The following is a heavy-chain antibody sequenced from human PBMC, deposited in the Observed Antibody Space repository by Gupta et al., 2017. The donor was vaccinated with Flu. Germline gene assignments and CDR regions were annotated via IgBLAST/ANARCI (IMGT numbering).Heavy chain of an antibody. Sequence: EVQLVESGGGLVKPGGSLRLSCAASGFTFSSYSMNWVRQAPGKGLEWVSSISSRSSYIYYADSVRGRFTISRDNAKNSLYLHMKTLSAEDTAVYYCARVGGHHSFYVDVWGKGTTVTVSS. V-gene: IGHV3-21*06. CDR1: GFTFSSYS. J-gene: IGHJ6*04. CDR2: ISSRSSYI. CDR3: ARVGGHHSFYVDV. D-gene: IGHD3-16*01.